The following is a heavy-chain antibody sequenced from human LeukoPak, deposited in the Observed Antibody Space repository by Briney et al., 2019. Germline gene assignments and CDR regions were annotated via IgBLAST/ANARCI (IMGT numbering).Heavy chain of an antibody. CDR3: AREKITPLLWYDRGHFDY. CDR2: VYYTGST. Sequence: SETLSLTCTVSGGSISSSSYYWGWIRQPPGKGLEWIGSVYYTGSTYFNPSLKSRVTISVDTSKNQFSLKLSSVTAADTAVYYCAREKITPLLWYDRGHFDYWGQGTLVTVSS. V-gene: IGHV4-39*02. CDR1: GGSISSSSYY. D-gene: IGHD3-22*01. J-gene: IGHJ4*02.